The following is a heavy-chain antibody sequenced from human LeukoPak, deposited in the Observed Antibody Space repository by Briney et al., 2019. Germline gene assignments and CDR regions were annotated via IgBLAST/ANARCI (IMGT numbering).Heavy chain of an antibody. CDR3: ARPQKYQPLLWVY. D-gene: IGHD2-2*01. J-gene: IGHJ4*02. CDR2: IYPGDSDT. Sequence: GESLKISCKGSGYSFTSYWIGWVRQMPGKGLEWMGIIYPGDSDTRYSPSFQGQVTISADKSISTAYLRWSSLKASDTAMYYCARPQKYQPLLWVYWGQGTLVTVSS. V-gene: IGHV5-51*01. CDR1: GYSFTSYW.